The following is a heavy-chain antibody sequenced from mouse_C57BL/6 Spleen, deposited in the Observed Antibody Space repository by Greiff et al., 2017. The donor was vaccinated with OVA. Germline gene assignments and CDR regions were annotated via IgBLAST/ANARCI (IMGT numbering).Heavy chain of an antibody. D-gene: IGHD2-12*01. Sequence: EVKLMESGGGLVKPGGSLKLSCAASGFTFSDYGMHWVRQAPEKGLEWVAYISSGSSTIYYADTVKGRFTISRDNAKNTLFLQMTSLRSEDTAMYYCARPRDSFRYFDVWGTGTTVTVSS. CDR2: ISSGSSTI. CDR3: ARPRDSFRYFDV. J-gene: IGHJ1*03. V-gene: IGHV5-17*01. CDR1: GFTFSDYG.